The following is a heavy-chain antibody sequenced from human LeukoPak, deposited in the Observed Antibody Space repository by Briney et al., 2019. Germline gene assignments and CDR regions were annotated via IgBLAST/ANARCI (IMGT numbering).Heavy chain of an antibody. V-gene: IGHV3-11*04. CDR3: ARDPSWEILSYFDY. CDR2: ISASGDTI. Sequence: GGSLRLSCAASGFTFRNYYMTWIRQAPGKGLEWVSHISASGDTIYYGDSVRGRFTIYRDNAKNSLYQNMNTLKAEDTAVYYCARDPSWEILSYFDYWGQGTLVTVSS. D-gene: IGHD1-26*01. CDR1: GFTFRNYY. J-gene: IGHJ4*02.